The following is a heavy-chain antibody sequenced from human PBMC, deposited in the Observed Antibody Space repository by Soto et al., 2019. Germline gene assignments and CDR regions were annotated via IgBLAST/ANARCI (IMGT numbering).Heavy chain of an antibody. CDR2: ISYDGSNK. V-gene: IGHV3-30*18. J-gene: IGHJ6*02. CDR3: AKVTFSGDYYYSYGLDV. CDR1: GFTFSAYG. D-gene: IGHD1-26*01. Sequence: GGSLRLSCAASGFTFSAYGMHWVRQAPGKGLEWVAVISYDGSNKYYADSVKGRFTISRDNSKNTLYLQMNSLRAEDTAVYFCAKVTFSGDYYYSYGLDVWGQGXTVTVYS.